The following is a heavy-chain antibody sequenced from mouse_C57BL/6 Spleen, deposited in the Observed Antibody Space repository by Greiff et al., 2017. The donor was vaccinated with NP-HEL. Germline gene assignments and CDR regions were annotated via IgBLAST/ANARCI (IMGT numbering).Heavy chain of an antibody. V-gene: IGHV1-26*01. Sequence: EVQLQQSGPELVKPGASVKISCKASGYTFTDYYMNWVQQSHGKSLEWIGDINPNNGGTSYNQKFKGTATLTVDKSSSTAYMELRSLTSEASAGFYCGRGEGYYSNYGGYGGKGTLVTVSA. CDR2: INPNNGGT. CDR1: GYTFTDYY. D-gene: IGHD2-5*01. CDR3: GRGEGYYSNYGGY. J-gene: IGHJ3*01.